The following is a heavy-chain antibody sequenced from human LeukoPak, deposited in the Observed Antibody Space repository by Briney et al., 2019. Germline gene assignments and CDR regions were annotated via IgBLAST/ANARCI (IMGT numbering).Heavy chain of an antibody. CDR3: ARVSSSGNDY. Sequence: GGSLRLSCAASGFTFSSYAMSWVRQAPGKGLEWVSYISSSSSTIYYADSVKGRLTISRDNAKNSLYLQMNSLRAEDTAVYYCARVSSSGNDYWGQGTLVTVSS. V-gene: IGHV3-48*01. CDR2: ISSSSSTI. CDR1: GFTFSSYA. D-gene: IGHD6-19*01. J-gene: IGHJ4*02.